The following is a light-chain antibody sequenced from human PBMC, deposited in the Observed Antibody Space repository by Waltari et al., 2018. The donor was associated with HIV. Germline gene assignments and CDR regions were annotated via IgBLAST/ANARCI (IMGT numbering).Light chain of an antibody. CDR3: CSYAGSSTLV. Sequence: QSALTQPASVYGSPGQTLTISCTGTTSYVGSYNLASWYQQHPGKAPKLMIYEVSKRPSGVSNRFSGSKSGNTASLTISWLQAEDEADYYCCSYAGSSTLVFGGGTKLTVL. CDR2: EVS. J-gene: IGLJ2*01. CDR1: TSYVGSYNL. V-gene: IGLV2-23*02.